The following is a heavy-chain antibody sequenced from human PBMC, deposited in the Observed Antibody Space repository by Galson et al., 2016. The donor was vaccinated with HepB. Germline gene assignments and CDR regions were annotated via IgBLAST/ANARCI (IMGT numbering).Heavy chain of an antibody. CDR1: GFTFTKFW. CDR2: INSGDSDI. J-gene: IGHJ4*02. D-gene: IGHD2-21*01. V-gene: IGHV3-74*03. CDR3: ARGHVANGH. Sequence: SLRLSCAASGFTFTKFWMHWFRQVPGKGPVWIARINSGDSDITYADSVKGRFTVSRDNAKNTVFLQMSSLRVEDTAVYYCARGHVANGHWGQGSMVIVSS.